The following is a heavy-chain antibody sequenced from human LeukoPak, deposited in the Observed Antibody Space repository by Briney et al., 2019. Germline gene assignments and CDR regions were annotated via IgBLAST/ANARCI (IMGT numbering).Heavy chain of an antibody. CDR2: IYSGGST. CDR3: AKGVGDILTGYNFDY. CDR1: GFTVSSNY. Sequence: PGGSLRLSCAASGFTVSSNYMSWVRQAPGKGLEWVSVIYSGGSTYYADSVKGRFTISRDNSKNTLYLQMNSLRAEDTAVYYCAKGVGDILTGYNFDYWGQGTLVTVSS. D-gene: IGHD3-9*01. J-gene: IGHJ4*02. V-gene: IGHV3-66*01.